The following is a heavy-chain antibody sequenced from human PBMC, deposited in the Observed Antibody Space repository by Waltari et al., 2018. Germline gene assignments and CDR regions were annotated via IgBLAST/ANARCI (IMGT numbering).Heavy chain of an antibody. CDR2: TYYMSKWYN. Sequence: QVQLQQSGPGLLEPSPTLARPCAISVDCFSRNSAKWHLLRQSPSRGREWLGRTYYMSKWYNDYAVSVKSRITSNPATSKNQFSLQLNSVTPDATALYYCARATNSGWYGDCGHGTLVTVSS. V-gene: IGHV6-1*01. CDR3: ARATNSGWYGD. D-gene: IGHD6-19*01. CDR1: VDCFSRNSAK. J-gene: IGHJ4*01.